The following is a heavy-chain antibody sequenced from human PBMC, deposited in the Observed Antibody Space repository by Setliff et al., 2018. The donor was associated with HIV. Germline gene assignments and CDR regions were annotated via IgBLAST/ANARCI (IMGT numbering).Heavy chain of an antibody. V-gene: IGHV3-23*01. Sequence: PGGSLRLSCAASGFTFSNYAMTWVRQAPGKGLEWVSGISGSGDTTNYADSVKGRFTISRDNSKNTLYLQMNSLRAEDTAVYYCAKGRYSSGANYYYYYMDVWGKGTTVTVSS. CDR1: GFTFSNYA. J-gene: IGHJ6*03. CDR3: AKGRYSSGANYYYYYMDV. D-gene: IGHD6-19*01. CDR2: ISGSGDTT.